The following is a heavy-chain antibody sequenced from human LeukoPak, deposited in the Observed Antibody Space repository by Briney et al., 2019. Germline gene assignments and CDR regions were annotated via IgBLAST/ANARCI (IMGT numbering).Heavy chain of an antibody. D-gene: IGHD4-4*01. CDR1: GGSFSGYY. CDR3: ARGGIPDDYSNYYYYYGMDV. CDR2: INHSGST. V-gene: IGHV4-34*01. J-gene: IGHJ6*02. Sequence: SETLSLTCAVYGGSFSGYYWSWIRQPPGKGLEWIGEINHSGSTNYNPSLKSRVTISVDTSKNQFPLKLSSVTAADTAVYYCARGGIPDDYSNYYYYYGMDVWGQGTTVTVSS.